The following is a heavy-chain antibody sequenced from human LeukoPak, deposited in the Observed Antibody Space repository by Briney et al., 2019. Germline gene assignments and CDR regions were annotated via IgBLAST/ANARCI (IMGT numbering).Heavy chain of an antibody. V-gene: IGHV4-38-2*02. D-gene: IGHD3-3*01. Sequence: PETLSLTCSVSGYSISSGYYWGWIRQPPGKGLEWIGSISHSGSTYYNPSLKSRVTISVDTSKNQFSLNLSSVTAADTAVYYCARDSGYYDFWSGYFLSATPGGGFDPWGQGTLVTVSS. J-gene: IGHJ5*02. CDR3: ARDSGYYDFWSGYFLSATPGGGFDP. CDR1: GYSISSGYY. CDR2: ISHSGST.